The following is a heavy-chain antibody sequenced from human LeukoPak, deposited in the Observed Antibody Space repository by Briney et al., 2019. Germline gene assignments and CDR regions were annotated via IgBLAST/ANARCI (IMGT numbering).Heavy chain of an antibody. Sequence: GASVKVSCKASGYTFTSYYMHWVRQAPGQGLEWMGKINPTDGSTTYAQKFQGRVTMTRDTSTSTVYMELSSLRSEDTAVYYCARDGHPLAARSYHYYYMDVWGKGTTVTVS. V-gene: IGHV1-46*01. CDR2: INPTDGST. CDR1: GYTFTSYY. J-gene: IGHJ6*03. CDR3: ARDGHPLAARSYHYYYMDV. D-gene: IGHD6-6*01.